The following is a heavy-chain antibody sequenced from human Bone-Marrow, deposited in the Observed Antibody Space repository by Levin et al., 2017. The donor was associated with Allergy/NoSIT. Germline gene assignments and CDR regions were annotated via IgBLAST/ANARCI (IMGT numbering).Heavy chain of an antibody. Sequence: LSLTCAASGFTFSSYSMNWVRQAPGKGLEWVSSISSSSSYIYYADSVKGRFTISRDNAKNSLYLQMNSLRAEDTAVYYCARTPGIAAAGRGYWGQGTLVTVSS. CDR3: ARTPGIAAAGRGY. CDR1: GFTFSSYS. V-gene: IGHV3-21*01. CDR2: ISSSSSYI. D-gene: IGHD6-13*01. J-gene: IGHJ4*02.